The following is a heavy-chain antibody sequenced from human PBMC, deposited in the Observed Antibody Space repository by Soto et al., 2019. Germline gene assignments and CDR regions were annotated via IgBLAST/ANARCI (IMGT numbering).Heavy chain of an antibody. J-gene: IGHJ3*02. CDR1: GFTFSSYW. Sequence: GGSLRLSCAASGFTFSSYWMSWVRQAPGKGLEWVANIKQDGSEKYYVDSVKGRFTISRDNAKNSLYLQMNSLRAEDTAVYYCGREDYGGNHVFVIWGQGTMVTVSS. CDR3: GREDYGGNHVFVI. D-gene: IGHD4-17*01. CDR2: IKQDGSEK. V-gene: IGHV3-7*05.